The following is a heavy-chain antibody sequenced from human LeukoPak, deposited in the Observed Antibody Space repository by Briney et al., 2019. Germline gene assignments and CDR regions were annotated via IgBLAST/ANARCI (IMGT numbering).Heavy chain of an antibody. J-gene: IGHJ4*02. D-gene: IGHD3-3*01. CDR2: ISYDGSNK. Sequence: PGGSLRLSCAASGFTFSSYAMHWVRQAPGKGLEWVAVISYDGSNKYYADSVKGRFTISRDNSKNTLYLQMNSLRAEDTTVYYCARDRLEWNLFDYWGQGTLVTVSS. CDR1: GFTFSSYA. CDR3: ARDRLEWNLFDY. V-gene: IGHV3-30-3*01.